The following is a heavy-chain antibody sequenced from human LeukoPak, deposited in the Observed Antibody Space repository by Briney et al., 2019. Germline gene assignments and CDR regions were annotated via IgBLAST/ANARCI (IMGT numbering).Heavy chain of an antibody. CDR1: GGSISSSSYY. Sequence: SPSETLSLTCTVSGGSISSSSYYWGWIRQPPGKGLEWIGSIYYSGSTYYNPSLKSRVTISVDTSKNQFSLKLSSVTAADTAVYYCARDVYSHYYYMDVWGKGTTVTVSS. J-gene: IGHJ6*03. V-gene: IGHV4-39*07. D-gene: IGHD5/OR15-5a*01. CDR2: IYYSGST. CDR3: ARDVYSHYYYMDV.